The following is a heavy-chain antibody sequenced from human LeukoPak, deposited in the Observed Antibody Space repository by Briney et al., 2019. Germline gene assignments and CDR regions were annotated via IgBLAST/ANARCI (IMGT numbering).Heavy chain of an antibody. D-gene: IGHD1-1*01. Sequence: ASVKVSCKASGYTFTSYGINWVRQAPGQGLEWMGWISAYNGNTNYAQKLQGRVTMTEDTSTDTAYMELSSLRSEDTAVYYCASTAKLEGDAFDIWGQGTMVTVSS. CDR2: ISAYNGNT. J-gene: IGHJ3*02. CDR1: GYTFTSYG. CDR3: ASTAKLEGDAFDI. V-gene: IGHV1-18*01.